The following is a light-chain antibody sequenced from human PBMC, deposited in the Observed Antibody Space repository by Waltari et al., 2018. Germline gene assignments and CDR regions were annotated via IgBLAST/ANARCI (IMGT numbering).Light chain of an antibody. V-gene: IGKV3-20*01. CDR3: QHYLRLPVT. J-gene: IGKJ1*01. CDR2: AAS. Sequence: EIVLTQSPGTLSFSPGERATRSCRASQSISRTLVWYQKKPGQAPRLLIYAASTRATGIPDRFSGSGSGTDFSLTISRLEPEDFAVYYCQHYLRLPVTFGQGTKVEIK. CDR1: QSISRT.